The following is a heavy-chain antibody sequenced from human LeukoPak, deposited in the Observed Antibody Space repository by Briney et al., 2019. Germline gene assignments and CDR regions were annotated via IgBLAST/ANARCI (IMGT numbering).Heavy chain of an antibody. CDR3: AKIQDSSGYYYLVA. D-gene: IGHD3-22*01. Sequence: GGSLRLSCAASGFTFSSYAMSWVRQAPGKGLEWVSAISGSGGSTYYADSVKGRFTISRDNSKNTLYLQMNSLRAEDTAVYYCAKIQDSSGYYYLVAWGQGTLVTVSS. J-gene: IGHJ5*02. CDR1: GFTFSSYA. CDR2: ISGSGGST. V-gene: IGHV3-23*01.